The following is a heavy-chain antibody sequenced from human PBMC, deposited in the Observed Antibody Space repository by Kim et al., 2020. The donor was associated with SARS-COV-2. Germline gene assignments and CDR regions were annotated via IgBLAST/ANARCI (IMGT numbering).Heavy chain of an antibody. J-gene: IGHJ4*02. CDR3: ARLYGSGSLGFFDY. CDR2: IYYSGST. Sequence: SETLSLTCTVSGGSISSYYWSWIRQPPGKGLEWIGYIYYSGSTNYNPSLKSRVTISVDTSKNQFSLKLSSVTAADTAVYYCARLYGSGSLGFFDYWGQGT. CDR1: GGSISSYY. V-gene: IGHV4-59*01. D-gene: IGHD3-10*01.